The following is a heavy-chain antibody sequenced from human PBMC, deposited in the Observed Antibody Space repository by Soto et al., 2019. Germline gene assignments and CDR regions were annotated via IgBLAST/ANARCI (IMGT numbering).Heavy chain of an antibody. D-gene: IGHD3-22*01. CDR1: GYTFTGYY. Sequence: GASVKVSCKASGYTFTGYYMHWVRQAPGQGLEWMGWINPNSGGTNYAQKFRGRVTMTRDTSISTAYMELSRLRSDDTAVYYCASLARDYYDSSGYYYAVDYWGQGTLVTVSS. V-gene: IGHV1-2*02. CDR2: INPNSGGT. CDR3: ASLARDYYDSSGYYYAVDY. J-gene: IGHJ4*02.